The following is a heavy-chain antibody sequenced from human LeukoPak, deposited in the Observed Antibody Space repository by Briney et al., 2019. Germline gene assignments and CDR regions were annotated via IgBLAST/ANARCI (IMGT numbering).Heavy chain of an antibody. CDR2: INPNSGGT. CDR3: ARDDAGTHDS. V-gene: IGHV1-2*02. J-gene: IGHJ5*01. Sequence: WASVKVSCKASGYTFTGYHLHWVRQAPGQGLEWMGWINPNSGGTNYAQKFKGRLTMTLDTSISTLYMDLSSLTSDDTAVYYCARDDAGTHDSWGQGTLVTVSS. CDR1: GYTFTGYH. D-gene: IGHD3/OR15-3a*01.